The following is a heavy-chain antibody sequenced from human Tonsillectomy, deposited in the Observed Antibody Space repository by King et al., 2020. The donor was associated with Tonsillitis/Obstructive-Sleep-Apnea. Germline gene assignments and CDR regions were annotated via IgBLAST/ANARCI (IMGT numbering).Heavy chain of an antibody. V-gene: IGHV3-30*01. CDR1: GFTFSSYA. D-gene: IGHD2-2*01. CDR3: AREFQDIVVVPAAMDY. J-gene: IGHJ4*02. Sequence: VQLVESGGGVVQPGRSLRLSCAASGFTFSSYAMHWVRQAPGKGLEWVAVISYDGSNKYYADSVKGRFTISSDNSKNTLYLQMNSLRAEDTAVYYCAREFQDIVVVPAAMDYWGQGTLVTVSS. CDR2: ISYDGSNK.